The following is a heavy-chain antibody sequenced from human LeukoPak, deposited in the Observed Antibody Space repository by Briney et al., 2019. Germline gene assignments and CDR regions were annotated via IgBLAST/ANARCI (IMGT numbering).Heavy chain of an antibody. CDR1: GYTFTSYA. J-gene: IGHJ4*02. V-gene: IGHV1-58*02. CDR3: AAVSAVAGTLYYFDY. D-gene: IGHD6-19*01. Sequence: GASVKVSCKASGYTFTSYAMNWVRQAPGQGLEWIGWIVVGSGNTNYAQKFQERVTITRDMSTSTAYMELSSLRSEDTAVYYCAAVSAVAGTLYYFDYWGQGTLVTVSS. CDR2: IVVGSGNT.